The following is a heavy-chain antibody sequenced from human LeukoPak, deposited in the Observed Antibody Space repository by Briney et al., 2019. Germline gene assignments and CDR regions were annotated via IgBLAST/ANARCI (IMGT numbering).Heavy chain of an antibody. V-gene: IGHV3-48*01. CDR3: ARDPLYYYDSSGYPPFDY. J-gene: IGHJ4*02. D-gene: IGHD3-22*01. Sequence: GGSLRLSCAASGFTFSSYSMNWVRQAPGKGLEWVSYISSSSSTIYYADSVKGRFTISRDNAKNSLYLQMNSLRAEDTAVYYCARDPLYYYDSSGYPPFDYWGQGTLVTVSS. CDR2: ISSSSSTI. CDR1: GFTFSSYS.